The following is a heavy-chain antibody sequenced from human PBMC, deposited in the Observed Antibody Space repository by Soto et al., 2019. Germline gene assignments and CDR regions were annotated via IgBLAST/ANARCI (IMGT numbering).Heavy chain of an antibody. J-gene: IGHJ4*02. V-gene: IGHV1-3*01. D-gene: IGHD5-12*01. CDR3: ASAQNLEMATP. CDR2: INAGNGNT. Sequence: QVQLVQSGAEVKKPGASVKVSCKASGYTLTSYAMLWVRQAPGQRLEWMGWINAGNGNTKYSQKFQGRVTITRDTSASTAYMELSSLRSEDTAVYYCASAQNLEMATPWGQGTLVTVSS. CDR1: GYTLTSYA.